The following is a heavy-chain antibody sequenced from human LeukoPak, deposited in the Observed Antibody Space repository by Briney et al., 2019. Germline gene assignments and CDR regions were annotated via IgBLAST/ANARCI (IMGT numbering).Heavy chain of an antibody. D-gene: IGHD2-2*01. V-gene: IGHV3-23*01. CDR3: AKSLEAAATPIDAFDI. J-gene: IGHJ3*02. Sequence: PGGSLRLSCVASGFAFDDYAMHWVRQAPGKGLEWVSGISGSGGSTYYADSVKGRFTISRDNSKNTLYLQMNSLRAEDTAVYYCAKSLEAAATPIDAFDIWGQGTMVTVSS. CDR1: GFAFDDYA. CDR2: ISGSGGST.